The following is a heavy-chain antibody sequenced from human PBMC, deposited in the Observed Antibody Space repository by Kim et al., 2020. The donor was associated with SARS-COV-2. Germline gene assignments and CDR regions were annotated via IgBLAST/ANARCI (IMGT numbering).Heavy chain of an antibody. D-gene: IGHD2-15*01. CDR3: ARARGVLYCSGGSCYGIGTWFDP. Sequence: ASVKVSCKASGYTFTGHYMHWVRQAPGQXLXWMGWINPNSGGSNYAQKFQGWVTMTRDTSISTAYMELSRLRSDDTAVYYCARARGVLYCSGGSCYGIGTWFDPXGQXTLVTVSS. CDR2: INPNSGGS. CDR1: GYTFTGHY. J-gene: IGHJ5*02. V-gene: IGHV1-2*04.